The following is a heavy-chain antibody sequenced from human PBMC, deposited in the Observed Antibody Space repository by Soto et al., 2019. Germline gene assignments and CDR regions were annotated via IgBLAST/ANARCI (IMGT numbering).Heavy chain of an antibody. J-gene: IGHJ4*02. D-gene: IGHD3-22*01. CDR1: GGSISSNNW. Sequence: QVQLQESGPGLVKPSGTLSLTCAVYGGSISSNNWWSWVRQPPGKGLEWIGEVYHSGSTNYNPSLNSRVTISVDESKNQFSLKLSSVTAADTAVYYCARTDYDSSGYYFDYWSQGTLVTVSS. CDR2: VYHSGST. CDR3: ARTDYDSSGYYFDY. V-gene: IGHV4-4*02.